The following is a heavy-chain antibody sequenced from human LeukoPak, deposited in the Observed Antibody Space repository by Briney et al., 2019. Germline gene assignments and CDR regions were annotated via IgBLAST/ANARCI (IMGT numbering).Heavy chain of an antibody. CDR3: ARDGEEQLAPYYYYGMDV. D-gene: IGHD6-13*01. V-gene: IGHV3-30*03. CDR1: GFTFSSYG. Sequence: GGSLRLSCAASGFTFSSYGMHWVRQAPGKGLEWVAVISYDGSNKYYADSVKGRFTISRDNSKNTLYLQMNSLRAEDTAVYYCARDGEEQLAPYYYYGMDVWGQGTTVTVSS. CDR2: ISYDGSNK. J-gene: IGHJ6*02.